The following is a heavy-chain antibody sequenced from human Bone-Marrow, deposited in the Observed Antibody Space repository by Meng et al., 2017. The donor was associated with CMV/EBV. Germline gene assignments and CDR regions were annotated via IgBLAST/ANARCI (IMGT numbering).Heavy chain of an antibody. V-gene: IGHV4-39*07. CDR3: AREGSSAFTVTTFDY. Sequence: GSLRLSCTVSGGSISSRSYYWGWIRQPPGKGLKWIGSIYYSGSTYYNPSLKSRVTMSVDTSKNQFSLKLSSVTAADTAVYYCAREGSSAFTVTTFDYWGQGTLVTVSS. D-gene: IGHD4-17*01. CDR2: IYYSGST. J-gene: IGHJ4*02. CDR1: GGSISSRSYY.